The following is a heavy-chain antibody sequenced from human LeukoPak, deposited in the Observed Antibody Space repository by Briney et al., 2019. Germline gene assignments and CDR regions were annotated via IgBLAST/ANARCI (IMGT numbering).Heavy chain of an antibody. J-gene: IGHJ6*02. V-gene: IGHV3-7*01. Sequence: PGGSLRLSCVASGFTFSSYWMSWVRQAPGKGLEWVANIKQDGSEKYYVDSVKGRFTISRDNAKNSLYLQMNSLRAEDTAVYYCARDVGDGYKYYYGMDVWGQGTTVTVSS. CDR2: IKQDGSEK. CDR1: GFTFSSYW. D-gene: IGHD5-24*01. CDR3: ARDVGDGYKYYYGMDV.